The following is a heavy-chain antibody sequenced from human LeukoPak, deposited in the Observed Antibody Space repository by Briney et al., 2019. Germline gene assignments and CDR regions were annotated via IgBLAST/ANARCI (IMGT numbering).Heavy chain of an antibody. CDR1: GGSIRTYY. Sequence: SETLSLTCTVSGGSIRTYYWSWIRQPPGKGLEWIGEINHSGSTNYNPSLKSRVTISVDTSKNQFSLKLSSVTAADTAVYYCARHCSGGSCYYGMDVWGQGTTVTVSS. V-gene: IGHV4-59*08. CDR3: ARHCSGGSCYYGMDV. J-gene: IGHJ6*02. CDR2: INHSGST. D-gene: IGHD2-15*01.